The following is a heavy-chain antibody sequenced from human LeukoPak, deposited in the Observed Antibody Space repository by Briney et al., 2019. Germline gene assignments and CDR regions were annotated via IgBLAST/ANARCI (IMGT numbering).Heavy chain of an antibody. J-gene: IGHJ6*03. D-gene: IGHD6-6*01. V-gene: IGHV1-8*03. CDR3: ARASDYYYMDV. Sequence: GASVKVSCKASGYTFTSYDINWVRQAPGQGLEWMGWMNPNSGNTGYAQKFQGRVTITRNTSISTAYLELSSLRSEDTAVYYCARASDYYYMDVWGKGTTVTVSS. CDR2: MNPNSGNT. CDR1: GYTFTSYD.